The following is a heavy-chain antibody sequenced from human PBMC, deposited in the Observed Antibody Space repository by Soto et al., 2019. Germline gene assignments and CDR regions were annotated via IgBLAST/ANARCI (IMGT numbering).Heavy chain of an antibody. V-gene: IGHV4-34*01. CDR1: VGSFSGYF. Sequence: PSQTLSLTCAVYVGSFSGYFWGLIRQPPGKGLEWIGEINHSGSTNYNPSLKIRVTISVYTSTNQFSLKLSSVTAAYTAVYYCASTNAYYDFWNDYYTKLQLEYWGQGTMVTVSS. CDR3: ASTNAYYDFWNDYYTKLQLEY. D-gene: IGHD3-3*01. J-gene: IGHJ4*02. CDR2: INHSGST.